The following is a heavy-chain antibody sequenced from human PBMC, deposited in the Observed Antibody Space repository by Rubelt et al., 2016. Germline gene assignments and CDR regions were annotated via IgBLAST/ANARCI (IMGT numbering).Heavy chain of an antibody. V-gene: IGHV4-34*01. J-gene: IGHJ5*02. CDR1: GGSFSGYY. D-gene: IGHD6-13*01. CDR3: ARGVAAPGTIHNWFDP. CDR2: INHRGSL. Sequence: QVQLQQWGAGLLKPSETLSLTCAVSGGSFSGYYWSWIRQPPGEGLEFIVEINHRGSLTYNPSLMSRVTLAVATTKIQTSLQLSSVTASDTAIYYCARGVAAPGTIHNWFDPWGQGTVVTVSS.